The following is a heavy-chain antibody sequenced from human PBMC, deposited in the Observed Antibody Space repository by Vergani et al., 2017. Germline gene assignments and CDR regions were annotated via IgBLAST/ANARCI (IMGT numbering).Heavy chain of an antibody. Sequence: EVQLVESGGGLVQPGGSLRLSCAASGFTFSSYEMHWVRQAPGKGLEWVSYISSSGCTIYYADSVKGRFTISRDNAKNSLYLQMNSLGAEDTAVYYCARDGNNYGTTFDYWGQGTLVTVSS. CDR1: GFTFSSYE. CDR2: ISSSGCTI. V-gene: IGHV3-48*03. CDR3: ARDGNNYGTTFDY. D-gene: IGHD5-18*01. J-gene: IGHJ4*02.